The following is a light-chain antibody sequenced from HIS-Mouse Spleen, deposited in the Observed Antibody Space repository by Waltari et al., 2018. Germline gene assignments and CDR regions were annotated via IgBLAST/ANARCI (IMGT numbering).Light chain of an antibody. CDR1: ALPKKH. CDR3: YSTDSSGNHYV. CDR2: EDS. V-gene: IGLV3-10*01. J-gene: IGLJ1*01. Sequence: SYELTQPPSVSVSPGQTARLTCPGDALPKKHAYWYQQKSGQAPVLVIYEDSKRPSGIPERFSGSSSGTMATLTISGAQVEDEADYYCYSTDSSGNHYVFGTGTKVTVL.